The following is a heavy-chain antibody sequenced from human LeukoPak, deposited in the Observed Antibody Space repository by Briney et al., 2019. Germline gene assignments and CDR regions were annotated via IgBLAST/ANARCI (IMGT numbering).Heavy chain of an antibody. CDR2: NNPNGCTT. Sequence: ASAKVSCKASGYSLTNYYVHWGRQAPGQGLEGMGVNNPNGCTTMYAQQFQGRVSITRDTSTSTVYTEQSSLRSEDTAVYYCAKLMGRIVGATNGYWGQGTLVTVSS. D-gene: IGHD1-26*01. V-gene: IGHV1-46*01. CDR3: AKLMGRIVGATNGY. CDR1: GYSLTNYY. J-gene: IGHJ4*02.